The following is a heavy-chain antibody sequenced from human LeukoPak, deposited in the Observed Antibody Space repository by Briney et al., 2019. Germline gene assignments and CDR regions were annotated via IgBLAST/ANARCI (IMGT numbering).Heavy chain of an antibody. J-gene: IGHJ4*02. CDR3: ARGEVTQGYFDY. CDR2: MNPNSGNT. V-gene: IGHV1-8*02. D-gene: IGHD4-11*01. Sequence: ASVKVSCKASGGTFSSYAISWVRQATGQGLEWMGWMNPNSGNTGYAQKFQGRVTMTRNTSISTAYMELSSLRSEDTAVYYCARGEVTQGYFDYWGQGTLVTVSS. CDR1: GGTFSSYA.